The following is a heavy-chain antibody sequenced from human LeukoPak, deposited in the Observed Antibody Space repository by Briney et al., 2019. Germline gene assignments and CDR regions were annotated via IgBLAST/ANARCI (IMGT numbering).Heavy chain of an antibody. Sequence: GGSLRLSCTASGFTFSTYGVHWVRQAPGKGLEWVAAIPNDGSNTYYLDSMKGRFTISRDNSKNTLYLQMNSLRAEDTAVYYCAKDISTTSLYNWFDPWGQGTLVSVSS. V-gene: IGHV3-33*03. CDR1: GFTFSTYG. CDR2: IPNDGSNT. D-gene: IGHD2/OR15-2a*01. CDR3: AKDISTTSLYNWFDP. J-gene: IGHJ5*02.